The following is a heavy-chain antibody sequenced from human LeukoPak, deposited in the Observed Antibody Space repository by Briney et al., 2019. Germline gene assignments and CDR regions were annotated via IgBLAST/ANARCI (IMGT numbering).Heavy chain of an antibody. CDR3: ASQRLMRGWEPNWPHGRGAFDI. V-gene: IGHV4-39*07. J-gene: IGHJ3*02. D-gene: IGHD1-26*01. Sequence: SETLSLTCTVSGGSISSTTYYWGWIRQPPGKGLEYIGSISYSGSTYYNPSLKSRVTISVDTSKNQFSLKLSSVTAADTAVYYCASQRLMRGWEPNWPHGRGAFDIWGQGTMVTVSS. CDR1: GGSISSTTYY. CDR2: ISYSGST.